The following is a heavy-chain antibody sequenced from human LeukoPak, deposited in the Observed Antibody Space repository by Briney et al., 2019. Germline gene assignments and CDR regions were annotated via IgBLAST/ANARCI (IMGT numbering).Heavy chain of an antibody. Sequence: SETLSLTCTVSGGYISSYYLSWIRQPPAKGLEGIGYIYYTRSTHYNPSLKSRVTISVDTSKNQFSLKLSSVTAADTAVYYCTREPDTVTGGVWGQGTRVTVSS. J-gene: IGHJ4*02. CDR2: IYYTRST. CDR3: TREPDTVTGGV. CDR1: GGYISSYY. V-gene: IGHV4-59*01. D-gene: IGHD4-17*01.